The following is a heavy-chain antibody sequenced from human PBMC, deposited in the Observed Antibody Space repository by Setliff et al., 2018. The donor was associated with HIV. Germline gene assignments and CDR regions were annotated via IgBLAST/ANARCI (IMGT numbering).Heavy chain of an antibody. CDR1: GGSISTDY. CDR3: ARGGYGSGNAYYLAD. J-gene: IGHJ4*02. V-gene: IGHV4-4*07. D-gene: IGHD3-10*01. CDR2: IQTSEGT. Sequence: SETLSLTCTVSGGSISTDYWTWVRQSAGKALEWIGRIQTSEGTKYNPSLNSRVTVSIDTPKNQFSLDLTSVTAADTAVYYCARGGYGSGNAYYLADWGQGTLVTVSS.